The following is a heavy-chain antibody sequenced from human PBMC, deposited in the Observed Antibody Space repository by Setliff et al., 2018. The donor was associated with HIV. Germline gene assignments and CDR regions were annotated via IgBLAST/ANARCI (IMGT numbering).Heavy chain of an antibody. Sequence: PSETLSLTCSVSGGSVDILNLIWIRQRPGKGLECIGYIYSSATTNYNSALESRFAISRDNSKNSLYLQMNSLRAGDTAVYYCARDWNGDGRSIDSWGQGTLVTVSS. J-gene: IGHJ5*01. CDR1: GGSVDILN. CDR3: ARDWNGDGRSIDS. V-gene: IGHV4-4*08. CDR2: IYSSATT. D-gene: IGHD1-1*01.